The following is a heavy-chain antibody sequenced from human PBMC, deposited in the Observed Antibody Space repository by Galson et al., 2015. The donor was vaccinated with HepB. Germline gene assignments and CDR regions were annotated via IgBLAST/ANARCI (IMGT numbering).Heavy chain of an antibody. Sequence: SETLSLTCTVSGGPISSGSHYWIWVRQPPGKRLEWIGYIFYSGSTNFTPSFRSRVTMSVDTSKSQFSLSLRSVTVADTAVYYCARGFGARIQTLDSWGQGTLVTVSS. CDR1: GGPISSGSHY. CDR3: ARGFGARIQTLDS. D-gene: IGHD3-10*01. CDR2: IFYSGST. V-gene: IGHV4-61*01. J-gene: IGHJ4*02.